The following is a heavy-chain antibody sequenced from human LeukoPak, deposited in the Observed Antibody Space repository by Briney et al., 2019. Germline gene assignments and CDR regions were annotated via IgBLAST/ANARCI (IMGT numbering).Heavy chain of an antibody. CDR1: GFTFSTYS. J-gene: IGHJ4*02. Sequence: GGSLRLSCAASGFTFSTYSMNWVRQAPGKGLEWVSSISTSSSYIYYADSVKGRFTISRDNAKKSVYLQMNSLRAEDTAVYYCARRRIAATIDYWGQGTLVTVSS. V-gene: IGHV3-21*01. CDR3: ARRRIAATIDY. D-gene: IGHD5-12*01. CDR2: ISTSSSYI.